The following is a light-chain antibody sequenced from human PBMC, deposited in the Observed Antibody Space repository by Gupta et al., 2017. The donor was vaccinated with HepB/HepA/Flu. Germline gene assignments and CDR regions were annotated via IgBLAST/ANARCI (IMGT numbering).Light chain of an antibody. J-gene: IGKJ4*01. CDR2: AAS. Sequence: DIQMTQSPSSLSASVGDRVTITCRASQSISSYLNSYQQNPGKAPELLIYAASTLQTGVPSRFSGSGSGTDFTLTVSSLQPEDFATYYCQETYDTPRTFGGGTKVEIK. CDR1: QSISSY. V-gene: IGKV1-39*01. CDR3: QETYDTPRT.